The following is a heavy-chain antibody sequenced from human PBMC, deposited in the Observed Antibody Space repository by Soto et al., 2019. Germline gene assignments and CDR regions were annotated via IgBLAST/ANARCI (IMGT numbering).Heavy chain of an antibody. CDR1: GYTFVNYW. CDR2: IYAGDSET. CDR3: VGGFNSWHFFDS. J-gene: IGHJ4*02. D-gene: IGHD3-3*01. V-gene: IGHV5-51*01. Sequence: GESLKISCKGSGYTFVNYWIGWVRQMPGKGLEWMGIIYAGDSETRYSPSFQGQVTISVDRSISTAYLQWSSLKASDSALYYCVGGFNSWHFFDSWXQGTLVTVSS.